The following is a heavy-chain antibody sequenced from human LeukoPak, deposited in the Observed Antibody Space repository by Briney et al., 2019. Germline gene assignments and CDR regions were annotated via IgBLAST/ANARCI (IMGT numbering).Heavy chain of an antibody. Sequence: SETLSLTCTVSGDSITSSSYYWGWIRQPPGKGLEWIGTISHGGSTYYNPSLKSRVTISVDTSKNQFSLKLSSVTAADTAVYYCARDSSGYYYAFDIWGQGTMVTVSS. J-gene: IGHJ3*02. CDR1: GDSITSSSYY. CDR3: ARDSSGYYYAFDI. CDR2: ISHGGST. D-gene: IGHD3-22*01. V-gene: IGHV4-39*07.